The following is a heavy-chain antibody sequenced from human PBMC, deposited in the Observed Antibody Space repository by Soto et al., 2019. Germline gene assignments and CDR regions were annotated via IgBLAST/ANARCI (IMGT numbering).Heavy chain of an antibody. V-gene: IGHV1-18*01. Sequence: ASVKVSCKASGYTFTTYGVSWVRQAPGQGLEWMGWISAYNGNTNYAQKLQGRVTMTTDTSTSTAYMELRSLRSDDTAVYYCARDRKDTAMVPRWFDPWGQGTLVTVSS. J-gene: IGHJ5*02. CDR3: ARDRKDTAMVPRWFDP. CDR1: GYTFTTYG. CDR2: ISAYNGNT. D-gene: IGHD5-18*01.